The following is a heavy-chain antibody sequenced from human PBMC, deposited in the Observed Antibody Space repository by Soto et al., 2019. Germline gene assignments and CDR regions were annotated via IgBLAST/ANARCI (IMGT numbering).Heavy chain of an antibody. CDR3: ARAFDYADDY. V-gene: IGHV3-30-3*01. Sequence: QVQLVESGGGVVQPGRSLRLSCAASGFTFSSYAVHWVRQAPGKGLEWVAVISYDGSNKYYADSVKGRFTISRDNSRNTLYLQMSSLRADDTAVYYCARAFDYADDYWGQGTLVTVSS. CDR1: GFTFSSYA. J-gene: IGHJ4*02. D-gene: IGHD4-17*01. CDR2: ISYDGSNK.